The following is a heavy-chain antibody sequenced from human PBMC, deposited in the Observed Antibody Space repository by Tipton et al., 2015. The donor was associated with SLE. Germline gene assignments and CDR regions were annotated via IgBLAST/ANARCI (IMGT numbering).Heavy chain of an antibody. CDR2: IYHSGGT. V-gene: IGHV4-4*02. CDR1: GGSISSSNW. Sequence: TLSLTCAVSGGSISSSNWWSWVRQPPGKGLEWIGEIYHSGGTNYNPSLKSRVTISVDRSKNQFSLKVSFVTAADTAVYYCARGDCSSTSCLDYWGQGTLVTVSS. CDR3: ARGDCSSTSCLDY. D-gene: IGHD2-2*01. J-gene: IGHJ4*02.